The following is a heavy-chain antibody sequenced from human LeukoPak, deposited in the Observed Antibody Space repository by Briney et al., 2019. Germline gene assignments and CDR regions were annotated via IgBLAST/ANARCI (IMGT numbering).Heavy chain of an antibody. J-gene: IGHJ4*02. D-gene: IGHD2-2*01. CDR3: ARGGIGYCTSTSCSIDG. Sequence: SQTPSHTSAMSADCVSTNRAAWNWIRQSPSRGLEWLGRTYYMSKLYKDYGVSVKRRMTITPDTSTNPSSLQMSSVTPQDTAVYYCARGGIGYCTSTSCSIDGWGQASLVT. CDR1: ADCVSTNRAA. V-gene: IGHV6-1*01. CDR2: TYYMSKLYK.